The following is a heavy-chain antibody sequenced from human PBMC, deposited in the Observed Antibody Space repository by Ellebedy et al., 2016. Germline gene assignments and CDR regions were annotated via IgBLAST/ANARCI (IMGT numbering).Heavy chain of an antibody. Sequence: GGSLRLXXAASGFTFSSYAMSWVRQAQGKGLEWVSAISGSGGSTYYADSVKGRFTISRDNSKNTLYLQMNSLRAEDTAVYYCAKDPTSSYYFDYWGQGTLVTVSS. CDR2: ISGSGGST. CDR3: AKDPTSSYYFDY. CDR1: GFTFSSYA. J-gene: IGHJ4*02. V-gene: IGHV3-23*01.